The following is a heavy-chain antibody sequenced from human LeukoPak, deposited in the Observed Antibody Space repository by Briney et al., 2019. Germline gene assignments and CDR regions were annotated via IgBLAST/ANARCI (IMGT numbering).Heavy chain of an antibody. CDR1: GFTFSSYA. CDR3: AKGMGVPAYYFDY. D-gene: IGHD1-26*01. J-gene: IGHJ4*02. Sequence: GRSLRLSCAASGFTFSSYAMHWVRQAPGKGLEWVAVISYDGSNKYYADSVKGRFTISRDNSKNTLYLQMNSLGAEDTALYYCAKGMGVPAYYFDYWGQGTLVTVSS. V-gene: IGHV3-30-3*01. CDR2: ISYDGSNK.